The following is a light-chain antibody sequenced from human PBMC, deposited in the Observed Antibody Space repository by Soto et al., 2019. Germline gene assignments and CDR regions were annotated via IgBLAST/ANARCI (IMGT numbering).Light chain of an antibody. CDR1: SGSIASNY. CDR3: QSYDSSNHVV. J-gene: IGLJ2*01. V-gene: IGLV6-57*04. Sequence: NFMLTQPHSVSESPGKTVTISCTRSSGSIASNYVQWYQQRPGSAPTTVIYEDNQRPSGVSDRFSGSIDSSSNSASLTISGLKTEDEADYYCQSYDSSNHVVFGGGTKLTVL. CDR2: EDN.